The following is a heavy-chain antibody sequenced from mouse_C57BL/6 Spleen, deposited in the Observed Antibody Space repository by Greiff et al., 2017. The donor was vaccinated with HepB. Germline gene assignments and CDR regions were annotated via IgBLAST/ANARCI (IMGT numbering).Heavy chain of an antibody. V-gene: IGHV14-3*01. J-gene: IGHJ2*01. D-gene: IGHD3-2*02. CDR2: IDPANGNT. CDR1: GVNIKITY. Sequence: VQLQQSVAELVRPGASVKLSCTASGVNIKITYMLWVKQRPEQGLEWIGRIDPANGNTKYAPKFQGKATITADTSSNTAYLQLSSLTSEDISIYYCDRQDRLPYSFDCWGHRAPPTDSS. CDR3: DRQDRLPYSFDC.